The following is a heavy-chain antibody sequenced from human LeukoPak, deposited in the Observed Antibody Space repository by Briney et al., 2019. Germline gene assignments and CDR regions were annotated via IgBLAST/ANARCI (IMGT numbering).Heavy chain of an antibody. CDR2: ISASGAST. J-gene: IGHJ6*03. CDR3: AKDSKIVGATFRSYHYMDV. Sequence: PGGSLRVSCAASGFTFSSYGMSWVRQAPGKGLEWVSSISASGASTYYADSVKGRFTISRDNSKNTLYLQMNSLRAEDTAVYYCAKDSKIVGATFRSYHYMDVWGKGTAVTVSS. V-gene: IGHV3-23*01. D-gene: IGHD1-26*01. CDR1: GFTFSSYG.